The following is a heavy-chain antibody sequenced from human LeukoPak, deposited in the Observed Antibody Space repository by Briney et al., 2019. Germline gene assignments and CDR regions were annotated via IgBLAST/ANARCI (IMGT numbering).Heavy chain of an antibody. CDR2: ISGDGGTI. Sequence: SGGSLRLSCAASGFTFDDYAMHWVRQAPGKGLEWVSLISGDGGTIHYADSVKGRFTISRDNSKNSLYLQMNSLRTEDTALYYRVKDTAAIFDAFDIWGQGTMVTVSS. J-gene: IGHJ3*02. V-gene: IGHV3-43*02. CDR1: GFTFDDYA. CDR3: VKDTAAIFDAFDI. D-gene: IGHD3-3*01.